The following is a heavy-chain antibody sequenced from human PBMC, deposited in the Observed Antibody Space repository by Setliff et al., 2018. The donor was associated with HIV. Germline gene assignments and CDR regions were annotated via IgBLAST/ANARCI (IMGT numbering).Heavy chain of an antibody. D-gene: IGHD2-8*02. J-gene: IGHJ6*03. Sequence: HSETLSLTCAVYGGSFSDYYWSWIRQPPGKGLEWIGEINHSGRTIQSPSLGSRVTISIDTSKNQFSLKLRSVSAAATAVYYCARVSKTYWYSIPRDYYHHMDGWGKGTTVTVSS. CDR1: GGSFSDYY. CDR3: ARVSKTYWYSIPRDYYHHMDG. CDR2: INHSGRT. V-gene: IGHV4-34*01.